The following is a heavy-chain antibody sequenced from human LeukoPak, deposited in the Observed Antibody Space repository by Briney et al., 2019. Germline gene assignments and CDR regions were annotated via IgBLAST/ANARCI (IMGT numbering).Heavy chain of an antibody. D-gene: IGHD2-2*01. J-gene: IGHJ4*02. Sequence: PGGSLRLSCAASGFTFSSYGMHWVRQAPGKGLEWVALISYDGSNKYYADSVKGRFTISRDNSKNTLYLQMNSLRAEDTAVYYCAKDHCSSTSCKTIDYWGQGTLVTVSS. CDR1: GFTFSSYG. CDR3: AKDHCSSTSCKTIDY. CDR2: ISYDGSNK. V-gene: IGHV3-30*18.